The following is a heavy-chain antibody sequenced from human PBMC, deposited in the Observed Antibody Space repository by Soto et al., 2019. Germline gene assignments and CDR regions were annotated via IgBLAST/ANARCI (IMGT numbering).Heavy chain of an antibody. J-gene: IGHJ4*02. CDR2: IYYSGST. D-gene: IGHD6-13*01. Sequence: PSETLSLTCTVSGGSISSSSYYWGWILQPPGKGLEWIGSIYYSGSTYYNPSLKSRVTISVDTSKNQFSLKLSSVTAADTAVYYCGRQDEAAAFGYWGQGTLVTVSS. V-gene: IGHV4-39*01. CDR1: GGSISSSSYY. CDR3: GRQDEAAAFGY.